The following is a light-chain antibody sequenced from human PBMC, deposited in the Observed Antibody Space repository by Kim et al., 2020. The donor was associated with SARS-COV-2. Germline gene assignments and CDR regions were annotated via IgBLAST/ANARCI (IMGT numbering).Light chain of an antibody. CDR2: SAS. J-gene: IGKJ4*01. CDR3: QRYNSAPLT. V-gene: IGKV1-27*01. Sequence: ASVGDRVTITCRASQDISNNLGWYQQKPGKPPNLLIHSASTSQSGVPSRFSGSGSGTDFTLTISGLQPEDVATYYCQRYNSAPLTFGGGTKVDIK. CDR1: QDISNN.